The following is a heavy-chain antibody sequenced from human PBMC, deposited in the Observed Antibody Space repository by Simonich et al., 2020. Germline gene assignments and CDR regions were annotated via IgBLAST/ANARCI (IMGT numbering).Heavy chain of an antibody. J-gene: IGHJ3*02. CDR1: GFTFSSYS. Sequence: EVQLVESGGGLVKPGGSLRLSCAASGFTFSSYSMNWVRQAPEKGLEWVSSISSSSSYIYYADSVKGRFTISRDNAKNSLYLQMNSLRAEDTAVYYCAREQARGGAFDIWGQGTMVTVSS. V-gene: IGHV3-21*01. CDR2: ISSSSSYI. D-gene: IGHD3-16*01. CDR3: AREQARGGAFDI.